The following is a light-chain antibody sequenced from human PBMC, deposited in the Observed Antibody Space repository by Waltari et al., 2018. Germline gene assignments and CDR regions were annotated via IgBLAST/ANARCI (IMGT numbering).Light chain of an antibody. J-gene: IGLJ2*01. Sequence: QLVLTQPPSASASLGASVKLTCTLNRGHTRYAIAWHQQQPEKGPRFLMKLDSDGSHTKGDGIPDRFSGSSSGAERHLILSSLQSEDEADYYCQSWDTGINVFGGGTKLTVL. CDR1: RGHTRYA. CDR3: QSWDTGINV. V-gene: IGLV4-69*01. CDR2: LDSDGSH.